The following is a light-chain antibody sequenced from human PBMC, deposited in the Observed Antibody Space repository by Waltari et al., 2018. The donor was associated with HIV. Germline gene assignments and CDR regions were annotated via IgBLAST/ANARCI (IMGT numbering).Light chain of an antibody. J-gene: IGKJ1*01. CDR1: QSLFFTSNNNNKNY. CDR3: QQHYSLPWT. V-gene: IGKV4-1*01. CDR2: WST. Sequence: DIVMTQSPDSLAVFPGERATINCTSSQSLFFTSNNNNKNYLTWYHQKPGHPLKLLIYWSTARESGVPERFSGGGSGTDFTLTISSLQPDDVAIYFCQQHYSLPWTFGQGTKVEI.